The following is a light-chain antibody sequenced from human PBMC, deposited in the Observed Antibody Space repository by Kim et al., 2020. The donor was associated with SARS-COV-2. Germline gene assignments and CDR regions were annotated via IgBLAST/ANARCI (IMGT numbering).Light chain of an antibody. Sequence: ASIGDRVTISCRANKSISSWLAWYQQKPGKAPKLLIYKTSYLESGVPSRFSGSGSGTEFTLTISSLQPDDFATYYCQQYNSYSPLTFGGGTKLEI. J-gene: IGKJ4*01. CDR3: QQYNSYSPLT. CDR1: KSISSW. CDR2: KTS. V-gene: IGKV1-5*03.